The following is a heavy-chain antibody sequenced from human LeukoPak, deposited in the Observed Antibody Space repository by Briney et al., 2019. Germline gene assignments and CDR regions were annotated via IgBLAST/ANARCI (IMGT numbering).Heavy chain of an antibody. D-gene: IGHD3-10*01. CDR1: GFTFSSYS. J-gene: IGHJ4*02. CDR3: ARDLYYYGSGSNHDY. Sequence: GGSLRLSCAASGFTFSSYSMNWVRQAPGKGLEWVSYISSSSSTIYYADSVKGRFTISRDNAKNSLYLQMNSLRAEDTAVCYCARDLYYYGSGSNHDYWGQGTLVTVSS. CDR2: ISSSSSTI. V-gene: IGHV3-48*01.